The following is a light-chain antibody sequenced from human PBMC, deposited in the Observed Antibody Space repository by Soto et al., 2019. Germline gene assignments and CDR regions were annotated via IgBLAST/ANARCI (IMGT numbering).Light chain of an antibody. J-gene: IGKJ2*01. CDR2: GIS. Sequence: ESVLTQSPDTLSLSPGDRATLSCRTSQSVSNSFFAWYQQKPGQAPRLLIYGISTRATGIPDRFSGSVSGTDCTLTISRLEPEDFVVYFCQQYSTLPHTFGHGTKLEVK. CDR3: QQYSTLPHT. CDR1: QSVSNSF. V-gene: IGKV3-20*01.